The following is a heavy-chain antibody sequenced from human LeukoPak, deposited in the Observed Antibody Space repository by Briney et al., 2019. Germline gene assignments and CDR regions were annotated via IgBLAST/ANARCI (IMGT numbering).Heavy chain of an antibody. CDR1: GYTFTSYG. J-gene: IGHJ4*02. CDR2: ISAYNGNT. Sequence: ASVKVSCKASGYTFTSYGISWVRQAPGQGLEWMGWISAYNGNTKYAQKLQGRVTMTTDTSTSTAYMELRSLRPDDTAVYYCARGLAAAGRSPFDYWGQGTLVTVSS. CDR3: ARGLAAAGRSPFDY. V-gene: IGHV1-18*01. D-gene: IGHD6-13*01.